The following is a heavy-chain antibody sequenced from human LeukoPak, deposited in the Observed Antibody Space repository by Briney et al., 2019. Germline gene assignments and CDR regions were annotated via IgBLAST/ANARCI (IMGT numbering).Heavy chain of an antibody. D-gene: IGHD5-18*01. V-gene: IGHV3-30-3*01. Sequence: GRSLRLSCAASGFIFSDYAMHWVRQAPGKGLEWVAGIAYDGSNKYYADSVKGRFTISRDNSKNTLYLQMNTLRAEDTAVYYCARVPVGQYSYDSWGQGSLVTVSS. CDR3: ARVPVGQYSYDS. CDR2: IAYDGSNK. CDR1: GFIFSDYA. J-gene: IGHJ5*02.